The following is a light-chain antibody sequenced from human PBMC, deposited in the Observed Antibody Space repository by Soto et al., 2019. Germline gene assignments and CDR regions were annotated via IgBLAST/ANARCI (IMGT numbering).Light chain of an antibody. CDR3: CSYAGSYPFV. CDR2: DVD. CDR1: SSDVGGYNY. V-gene: IGLV2-11*01. J-gene: IGLJ1*01. Sequence: QSALTQPRSVSGSPGQSVTISCTGTSSDVGGYNYVSWYQRHPGKAPKLMIYDVDKRPSGVPGRFSGSKSGNTASLTISRLQADDEADYYCCSYAGSYPFVFGTRTKVTVL.